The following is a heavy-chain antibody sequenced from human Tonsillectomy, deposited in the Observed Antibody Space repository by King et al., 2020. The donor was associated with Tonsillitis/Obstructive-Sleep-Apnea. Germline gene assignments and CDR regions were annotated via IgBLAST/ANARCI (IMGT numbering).Heavy chain of an antibody. CDR1: GHSIRSSSYY. V-gene: IGHV4-39*01. CDR3: ARHVRDGYGTNFDY. D-gene: IGHD5-24*01. J-gene: IGHJ4*02. CDR2: IYYTGST. Sequence: QLQESGPGLVKTSETLSLTCSVSGHSIRSSSYYWGWIRQPPGKGLEWIGTIYYTGSTYYNPSLKSRVTISVDTSKNQFSLKLSSVTAADTAVYYCARHVRDGYGTNFDYWGQGTLVTVSS.